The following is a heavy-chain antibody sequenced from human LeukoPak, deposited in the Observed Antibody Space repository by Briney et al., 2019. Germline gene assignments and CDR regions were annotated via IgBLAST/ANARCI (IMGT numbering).Heavy chain of an antibody. CDR3: AKGGASVTRYVDY. D-gene: IGHD4-17*01. CDR1: GFTFDDYA. J-gene: IGHJ4*02. V-gene: IGHV3-9*01. Sequence: SLRLSCAVSGFTFDDYAMHWVRQVPGKGLEWVSGINWNSDSIGYADSVKGRFTTSRDNAKNSLYLQMSSLRAEDTAVYYCAKGGASVTRYVDYWGQGTLVTVSS. CDR2: INWNSDSI.